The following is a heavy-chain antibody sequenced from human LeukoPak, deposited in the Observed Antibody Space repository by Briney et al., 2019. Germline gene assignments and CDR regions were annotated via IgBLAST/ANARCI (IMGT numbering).Heavy chain of an antibody. J-gene: IGHJ6*03. CDR1: GGTFSSYY. CDR2: IKPGDSVT. Sequence: ASVEVSCKASGGTFSSYYMHWVRQAPGQGLEWIGIIKPGDSVTSYSQKFKGRVTMTRDMSTTTVYMEMTSLRSEDTAVYYCARDKKSEIGGAIAVHYIDVWGKGTTVTVSS. CDR3: ARDKKSEIGGAIAVHYIDV. V-gene: IGHV1-46*01. D-gene: IGHD3-16*02.